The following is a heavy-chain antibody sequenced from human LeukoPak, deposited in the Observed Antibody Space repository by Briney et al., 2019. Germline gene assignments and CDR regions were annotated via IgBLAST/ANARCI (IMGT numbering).Heavy chain of an antibody. Sequence: ASVKVSCKASGGTFSNYAISWVRQAPGQGLEWMGGIIPIFGTAKYAQKFQGRVTITADESTNTAYMELSNLRSEDTAVYYCARPSYGDYDYGLDVWGQGTTVTVPS. CDR2: IIPIFGTA. CDR3: ARPSYGDYDYGLDV. J-gene: IGHJ6*02. V-gene: IGHV1-69*13. D-gene: IGHD4-17*01. CDR1: GGTFSNYA.